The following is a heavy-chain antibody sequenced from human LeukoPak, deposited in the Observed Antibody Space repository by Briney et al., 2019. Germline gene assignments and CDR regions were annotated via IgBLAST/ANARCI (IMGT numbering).Heavy chain of an antibody. CDR2: INPNSGVT. CDR1: GYTFTSYG. D-gene: IGHD6-13*01. J-gene: IGHJ4*02. V-gene: IGHV1-2*02. CDR3: VRDHYTAVGGLPV. Sequence: ASVKVSCKASGYTFTSYGISWVRQAPGQGLEWMGWINPNSGVTKYSQNFQGRVTMTRDTSISTAYMELSRLRSDDTAVYYCVRDHYTAVGGLPVWDQGALVSVSS.